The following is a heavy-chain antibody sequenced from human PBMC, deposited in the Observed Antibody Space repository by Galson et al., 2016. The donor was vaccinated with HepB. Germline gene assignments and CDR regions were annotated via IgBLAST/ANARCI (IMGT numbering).Heavy chain of an antibody. CDR2: ISAHNGDT. J-gene: IGHJ6*02. CDR3: ASHRPYRSSSFKYYYYGMDV. Sequence: SVKVSCKASGYTFTSYGISWVRQAPGQGPEWMGWISAHNGDTDYAQKLQGRVTMTTDTSTRTAHMELRSLRSDDTAVYYCASHRPYRSSSFKYYYYGMDVWGQGTTVTVSS. V-gene: IGHV1-18*01. CDR1: GYTFTSYG. D-gene: IGHD6-13*01.